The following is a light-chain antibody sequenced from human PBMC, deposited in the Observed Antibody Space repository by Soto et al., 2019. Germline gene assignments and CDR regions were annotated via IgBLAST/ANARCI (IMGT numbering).Light chain of an antibody. CDR3: SSYTTSNTRQIV. V-gene: IGLV2-14*03. CDR1: SSDVGGYNY. Sequence: SVLTQPASVSGSPGQSITISCTGTSSDVGGYNYVSWYQHHPGKAPKLIIYDVTNWPSGVSNPFSGSKSGNTASLTISGLQPEDEADYYCSSYTTSNTRQIVFGTGTKVTVL. CDR2: DVT. J-gene: IGLJ1*01.